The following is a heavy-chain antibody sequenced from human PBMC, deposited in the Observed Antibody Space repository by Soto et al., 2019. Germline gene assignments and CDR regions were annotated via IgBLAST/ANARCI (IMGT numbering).Heavy chain of an antibody. J-gene: IGHJ6*02. CDR2: IYHSGST. D-gene: IGHD5-18*01. CDR1: GGSISSSNW. Sequence: SETLSLTCAVSGGSISSSNWWSWVRQPPGKGLEWIGEIYHSGSTNYNPSLKSRVTISVDKSKNQFSLKLSSVTAADTAVYYCARSRGYSYGLIYYYGMDVWGQGTTVTVSS. V-gene: IGHV4-4*02. CDR3: ARSRGYSYGLIYYYGMDV.